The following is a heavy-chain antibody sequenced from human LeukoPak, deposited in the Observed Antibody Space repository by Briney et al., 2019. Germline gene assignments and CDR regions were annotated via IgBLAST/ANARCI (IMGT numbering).Heavy chain of an antibody. CDR1: GFTFSSYW. CDR2: IKQDGSEK. D-gene: IGHD5-18*01. Sequence: GGSLRLSCAASGFTFSSYWMSWVRQAPGKGLEWVANIKQDGSEKYYVDSVKGRFTISRDNAKNSLYLQMNSLRAEDTAVYYCARDGAYSYGPHYFDYWGRGTLVTVSS. V-gene: IGHV3-7*01. J-gene: IGHJ4*02. CDR3: ARDGAYSYGPHYFDY.